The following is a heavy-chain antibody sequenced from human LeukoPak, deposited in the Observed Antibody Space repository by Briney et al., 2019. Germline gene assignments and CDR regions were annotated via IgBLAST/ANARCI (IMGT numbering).Heavy chain of an antibody. CDR3: AASMVRGVIITRKPYLFDY. CDR2: IYYSGST. Sequence: PSETLSLTCTVSGGSISSYYWSWIRQPPEKGLEWIGYIYYSGSTNYNPSLKSRVTISVDTSKNQFSLKLSSVTAADTAVYYCAASMVRGVIITRKPYLFDYWGQGTLVTVSS. V-gene: IGHV4-59*01. D-gene: IGHD3-10*01. J-gene: IGHJ4*02. CDR1: GGSISSYY.